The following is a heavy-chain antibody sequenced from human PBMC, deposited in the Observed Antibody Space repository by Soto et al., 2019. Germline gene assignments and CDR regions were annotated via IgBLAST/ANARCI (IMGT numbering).Heavy chain of an antibody. CDR1: GFIFSSYW. J-gene: IGHJ2*01. CDR3: ARGMQGSRYFDL. Sequence: EVQLVESGGGLVQPGGSLRLSCAASGFIFSSYWMHWVRQAPGKGLVWVSRITNDGSSTSTSYADSVKGRFTISRDNAKNTLYLQMNRLRAEDTAVYYCARGMQGSRYFDLWGRGTLVAVSS. V-gene: IGHV3-74*01. CDR2: ITNDGSSTST.